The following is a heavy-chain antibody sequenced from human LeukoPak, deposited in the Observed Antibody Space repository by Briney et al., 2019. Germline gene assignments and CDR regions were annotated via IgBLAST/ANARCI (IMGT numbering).Heavy chain of an antibody. D-gene: IGHD2-21*02. V-gene: IGHV1-69*13. CDR2: IIPIFGTA. J-gene: IGHJ4*02. CDR3: ARYTLGGGDCYDN. Sequence: SVKVSCKASGGTFSSYAISWVRQAPGQGPEWMGGIIPIFGTANYAQKFQGRVTITADESTSTAYMELSSLRSEDTAVYYCARYTLGGGDCYDNWGQGTLVTVSS. CDR1: GGTFSSYA.